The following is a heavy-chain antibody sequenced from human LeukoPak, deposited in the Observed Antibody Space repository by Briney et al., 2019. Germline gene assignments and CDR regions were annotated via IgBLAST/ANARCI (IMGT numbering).Heavy chain of an antibody. CDR1: GDSISSHY. Sequence: SETLSLTCTVSGDSISSHYWSWIRQPPGKGLEWIGYIYYTGSTNYNPSLKSRVTISVDASKNQSSLKLSSVTAADTAVYYCARATDSSGYYYRGATRYYFDYWGQGTLVTVSS. CDR3: ARATDSSGYYYRGATRYYFDY. V-gene: IGHV4-59*11. J-gene: IGHJ4*02. D-gene: IGHD3-22*01. CDR2: IYYTGST.